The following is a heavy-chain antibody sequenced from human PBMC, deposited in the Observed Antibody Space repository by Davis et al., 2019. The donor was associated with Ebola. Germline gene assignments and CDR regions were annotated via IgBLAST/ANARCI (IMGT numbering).Heavy chain of an antibody. Sequence: MPSETLSLTCTVSGGSISSYYWSWIRQPPGKGLEWIGEINHSGSTNYNPSLKSRVTISVDTSKNQFSLKLSSVTAADTAVYYCARGEYRSSSLNFDYWGQGTLVTVSS. J-gene: IGHJ4*02. D-gene: IGHD6-6*01. CDR3: ARGEYRSSSLNFDY. V-gene: IGHV4-34*01. CDR1: GGSISSYY. CDR2: INHSGST.